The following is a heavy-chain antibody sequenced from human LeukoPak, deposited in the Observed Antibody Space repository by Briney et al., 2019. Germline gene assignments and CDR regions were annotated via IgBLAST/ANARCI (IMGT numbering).Heavy chain of an antibody. CDR3: ATDVHYDSSGPTCY. CDR1: GYTLTELS. Sequence: ASVKVSCKVSGYTLTELSMHWVRQAPGKGLEWMGGFDPEDGETIYAQKFQGRVTMTEDTSTDTAYMELSSLRSEDTAVYYCATDVHYDSSGPTCYWGQGTLVTVSS. J-gene: IGHJ4*02. CDR2: FDPEDGET. V-gene: IGHV1-24*01. D-gene: IGHD3-22*01.